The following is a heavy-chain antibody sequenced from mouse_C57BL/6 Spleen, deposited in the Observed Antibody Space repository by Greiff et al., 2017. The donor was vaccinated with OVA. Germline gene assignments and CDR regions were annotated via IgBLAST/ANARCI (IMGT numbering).Heavy chain of an antibody. CDR1: GYAFSSSW. V-gene: IGHV1-82*01. CDR2: IYPGDGDT. CDR3: ARGGLGDY. J-gene: IGHJ2*01. D-gene: IGHD2-4*01. Sequence: QVQMKESGPELVKPGASVKISCKASGYAFSSSWMNWVKQRPGKGLEWIGRIYPGDGDTNYNGKFKGKATLTADKSSSTAYMQLSSLTSEDSAVYFCARGGLGDYWGQGTTLTVSS.